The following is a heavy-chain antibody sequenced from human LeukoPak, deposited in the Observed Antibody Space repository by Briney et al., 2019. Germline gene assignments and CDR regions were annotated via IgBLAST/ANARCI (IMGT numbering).Heavy chain of an antibody. CDR2: FYHSGST. Sequence: SETLSLTCTVSGYFIRSGFYWGWIRQPPGKGLEWIGSFYHSGSTYYNPSLKSRVTISVDTSKNQFSLKLSSVTAADTAVYYCARATVLLWFGANFDYWGQGTLVTVSS. D-gene: IGHD3-10*01. V-gene: IGHV4-38-2*02. J-gene: IGHJ4*02. CDR1: GYFIRSGFY. CDR3: ARATVLLWFGANFDY.